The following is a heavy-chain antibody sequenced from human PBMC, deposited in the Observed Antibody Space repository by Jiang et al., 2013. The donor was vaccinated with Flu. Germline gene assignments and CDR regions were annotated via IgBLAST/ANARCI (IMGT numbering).Heavy chain of an antibody. V-gene: IGHV2-5*02. Sequence: SFSTRGVGVGWIRQPPGKALEWLAFIYWGDDKGYSPSLKNRLTITKDTSKNQVVLTMTNMDPEDTATYYCVHRKSTAVRLWFDPWGQGTLVTVSS. CDR1: SFSTRGVG. CDR2: IYWGDDK. CDR3: VHRKSTAVRLWFDP. D-gene: IGHD6-6*01. J-gene: IGHJ5*02.